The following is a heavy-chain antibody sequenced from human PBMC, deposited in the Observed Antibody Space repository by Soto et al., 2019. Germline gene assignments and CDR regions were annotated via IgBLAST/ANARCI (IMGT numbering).Heavy chain of an antibody. V-gene: IGHV1-18*01. CDR3: ARDRVCSSTSCYEAWFDT. CDR2: IIAYNGNT. Sequence: QVQLVQSGAEVKKPGASVKVSCKASGYTFTSYGISWVRQAPGQGLEWMGWIIAYNGNTNYAQKLQGRVTMTTDTSTSTAYLELRSLRSDDTAVYYCARDRVCSSTSCYEAWFDTWGQGTLVTVSS. D-gene: IGHD2-2*01. J-gene: IGHJ5*02. CDR1: GYTFTSYG.